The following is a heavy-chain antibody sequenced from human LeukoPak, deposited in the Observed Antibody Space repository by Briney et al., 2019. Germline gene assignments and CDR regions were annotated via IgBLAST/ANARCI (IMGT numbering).Heavy chain of an antibody. CDR1: GFTFSGNA. Sequence: PGGSLRLSCAASGFTFSGNAMSWVRQAPGKGLEWVSAISGSGGSTYYADSVKGRFTISRDNSKNTLYLQMNSLRAEDTAVYYCAKIVDSSGYYYSAFDIWGQGTMVTVSS. CDR2: ISGSGGST. J-gene: IGHJ3*02. V-gene: IGHV3-23*01. D-gene: IGHD3-22*01. CDR3: AKIVDSSGYYYSAFDI.